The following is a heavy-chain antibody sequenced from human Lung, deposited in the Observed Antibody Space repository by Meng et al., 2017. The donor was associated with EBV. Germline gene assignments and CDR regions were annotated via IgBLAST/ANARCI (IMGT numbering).Heavy chain of an antibody. Sequence: QVQVGGGGGGGGPPGRSLRLSCVACGFALSDSGMHWVRQAAGKGLEWVGVIFYDGSMKYYGDSVRGRFTISRDNPKNTVYLQMNGLRTEDTALYYCAKGKPVDYWGRGTLVTVSS. J-gene: IGHJ4*02. D-gene: IGHD4-23*01. CDR2: IFYDGSMK. V-gene: IGHV3-30*18. CDR1: GFALSDSG. CDR3: AKGKPVDY.